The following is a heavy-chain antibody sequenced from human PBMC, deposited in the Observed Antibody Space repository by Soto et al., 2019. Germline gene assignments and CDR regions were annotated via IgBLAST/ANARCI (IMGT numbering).Heavy chain of an antibody. J-gene: IGHJ6*02. D-gene: IGHD2-21*02. Sequence: QVQLQESGPGLVKPSQTLSLTCTVSGGSITSGSYYWTWIRQHPGKGLEWIGYISYSGATYYNPSLMSRVTISVDTSKKQFSLNLSSVTAADTAIYYCARDSLTPPTGAAIPNYHYYGLDVWGQGTTVTVSS. CDR1: GGSITSGSYY. CDR3: ARDSLTPPTGAAIPNYHYYGLDV. V-gene: IGHV4-31*03. CDR2: ISYSGAT.